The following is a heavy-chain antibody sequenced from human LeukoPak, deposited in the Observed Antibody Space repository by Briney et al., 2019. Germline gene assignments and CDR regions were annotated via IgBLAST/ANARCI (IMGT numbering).Heavy chain of an antibody. J-gene: IGHJ5*02. CDR2: IYYSGST. Sequence: SETLSLTCTVSGGSISSSSYYWGWIRQPPGKGLEWIGSIYYSGSTYYNPSLKSRVTISVDTSKNQFSLKLSSVTAADTAVYYCARPYDGDYGYNWFDPWGQEPWSPSPQ. D-gene: IGHD4-17*01. V-gene: IGHV4-39*01. CDR1: GGSISSSSYY. CDR3: ARPYDGDYGYNWFDP.